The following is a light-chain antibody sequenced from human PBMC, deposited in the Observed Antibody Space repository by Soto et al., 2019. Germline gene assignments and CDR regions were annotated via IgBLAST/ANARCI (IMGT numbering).Light chain of an antibody. Sequence: EIVLTQSPATLSLSPGERATLSCGASQSVSSSYLAWYQQKPGLAPRLLIYDASSRATGIPDRFSGSGSGTDFTLTISRLEPEDFAVYYCQHFHNWPPWTFGQGTRVEIK. CDR1: QSVSSSY. CDR3: QHFHNWPPWT. V-gene: IGKV3D-20*01. J-gene: IGKJ1*01. CDR2: DAS.